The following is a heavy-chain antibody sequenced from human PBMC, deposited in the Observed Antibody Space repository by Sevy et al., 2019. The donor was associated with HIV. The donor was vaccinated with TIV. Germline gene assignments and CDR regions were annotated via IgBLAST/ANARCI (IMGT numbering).Heavy chain of an antibody. V-gene: IGHV1-2*02. CDR1: GYTFTGYY. Sequence: ASVKVSCKASGYTFTGYYMHWVRQAPGLGLEWMGWINPNSGGTKYAKKFQGRVTMTRDTSISTAYMELRRLKSDDTAVYYCTRGPSGFSGSDLAYWGQGTLVTVSS. CDR3: TRGPSGFSGSDLAY. J-gene: IGHJ4*02. CDR2: INPNSGGT. D-gene: IGHD3-22*01.